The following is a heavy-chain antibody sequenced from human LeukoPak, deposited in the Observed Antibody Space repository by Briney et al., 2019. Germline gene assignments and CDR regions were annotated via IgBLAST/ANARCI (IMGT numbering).Heavy chain of an antibody. D-gene: IGHD3-22*01. Sequence: GGSLRLSCAASGFTFSNYAMSWVRQAPGKGLEYVSAISSNGGSTYYANSVKGRFTISRDNSKNTLYLQMGSLRAEDMAVYYCARGPGYYDSSGLVDYWGQGTLVTVSS. J-gene: IGHJ4*02. V-gene: IGHV3-64*01. CDR1: GFTFSNYA. CDR2: ISSNGGST. CDR3: ARGPGYYDSSGLVDY.